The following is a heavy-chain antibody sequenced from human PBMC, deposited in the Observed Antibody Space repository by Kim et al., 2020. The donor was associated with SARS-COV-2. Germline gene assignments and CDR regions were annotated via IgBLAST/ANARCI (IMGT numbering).Heavy chain of an antibody. Sequence: GESLKISCKGSGYSFTSYWISWVRQMPGKGLEWMGRIDPSDSYTNYSPSFQGHVTISADKSISTAYLQWSSLKASDTAMYYCASSAPDCSGGSCRSYYYYYYGMDVWGQGTTVTVSS. J-gene: IGHJ6*02. CDR1: GYSFTSYW. CDR3: ASSAPDCSGGSCRSYYYYYYGMDV. D-gene: IGHD2-15*01. V-gene: IGHV5-10-1*01. CDR2: IDPSDSYT.